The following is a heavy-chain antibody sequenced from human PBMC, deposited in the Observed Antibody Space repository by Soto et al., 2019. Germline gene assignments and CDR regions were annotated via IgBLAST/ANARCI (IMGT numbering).Heavy chain of an antibody. CDR3: ARDRGGDHQLFPRDYYQHSYLAL. J-gene: IGHJ6*03. V-gene: IGHV1-46*03. CDR1: GYTFTSYY. Sequence: ASVKVSCKASGYTFTSYYMHWVRQAPGQGLEWMGIINPSGGSTSYAQKFQGRVTMTRDTSTSTVYMELSSLRSEDTAVYYCARDRGGDHQLFPRDYYQHSYLALWATGPTVTV. CDR2: INPSGGST. D-gene: IGHD2-15*01.